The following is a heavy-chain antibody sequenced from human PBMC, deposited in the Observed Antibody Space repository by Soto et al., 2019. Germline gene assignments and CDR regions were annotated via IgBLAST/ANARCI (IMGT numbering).Heavy chain of an antibody. Sequence: SETLSLTCAVYGGPFSDYYWSWIRQPPGKGLEWIGEINHRGSTNYNPSLKSRVTISVDTSKNQFSLKLSSVTAADTAVYYCARPGGTWYQPYNWFDPWGQGTLVTVSS. J-gene: IGHJ5*02. V-gene: IGHV4-34*01. D-gene: IGHD2-2*01. CDR2: INHRGST. CDR1: GGPFSDYY. CDR3: ARPGGTWYQPYNWFDP.